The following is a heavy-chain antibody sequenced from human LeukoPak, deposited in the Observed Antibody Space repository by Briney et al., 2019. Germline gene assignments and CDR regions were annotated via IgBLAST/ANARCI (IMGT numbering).Heavy chain of an antibody. CDR2: ISYDGSNK. CDR3: AKTGYYYGSGIQTYFDY. D-gene: IGHD3-10*01. Sequence: GGSLRLSCAASGFTFSSYGMHWVRQAPGKGLEWVAVISYDGSNKYYADSVKGRFTISRDNSKNTLYLQMNSLRAEDTAVYYCAKTGYYYGSGIQTYFDYWGQGTLVTVSS. CDR1: GFTFSSYG. J-gene: IGHJ4*02. V-gene: IGHV3-30*18.